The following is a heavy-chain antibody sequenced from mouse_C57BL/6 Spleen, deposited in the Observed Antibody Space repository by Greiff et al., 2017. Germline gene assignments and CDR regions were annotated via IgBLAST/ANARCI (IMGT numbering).Heavy chain of an antibody. Sequence: QVHVKQPGTELVKPGASVTLSCKASGYTFTSYWMHWVKQRPGQGLEWIGNINPSNGGTNYNEKFKSKATLNVDKSSSTAYMQLSSLTSEDSAVYYCARDDGYPWFAYWGQGTLVTVSA. CDR3: ARDDGYPWFAY. J-gene: IGHJ3*01. D-gene: IGHD2-3*01. V-gene: IGHV1-53*01. CDR1: GYTFTSYW. CDR2: INPSNGGT.